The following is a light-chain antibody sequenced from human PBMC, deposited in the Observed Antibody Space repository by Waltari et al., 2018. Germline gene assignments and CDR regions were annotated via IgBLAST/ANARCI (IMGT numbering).Light chain of an antibody. CDR2: GNS. CDR1: RSNIGAGYD. J-gene: IGLJ2*01. Sequence: QSVLTQPPSVSGAPGQRVTISCPGSRSNIGAGYDVNWYQQLPGKVPKLLIYGNSNRPSGVPDRISGSKSGTSASLAITGLQAEDEADYYCQSYDSSLGGSVFGGGTKLTVL. V-gene: IGLV1-40*01. CDR3: QSYDSSLGGSV.